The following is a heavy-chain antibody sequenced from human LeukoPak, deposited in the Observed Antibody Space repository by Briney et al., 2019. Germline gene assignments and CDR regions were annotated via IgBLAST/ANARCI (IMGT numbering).Heavy chain of an antibody. V-gene: IGHV3-9*03. J-gene: IGHJ3*02. D-gene: IGHD4-17*01. CDR1: GFTFDHYA. CDR2: ITWDSDTK. Sequence: PGGSLRLSCAASGFTFDHYAMHWVRQPPGKGLEWVSGITWDSDTKGYADSVKGRFTISRDNAKNSLYLQMNYLRTEDMAVYYCARTYGDYDDAFDIWGQGTVVIV. CDR3: ARTYGDYDDAFDI.